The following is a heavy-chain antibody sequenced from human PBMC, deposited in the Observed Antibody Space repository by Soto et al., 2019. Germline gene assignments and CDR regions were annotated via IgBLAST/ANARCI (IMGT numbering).Heavy chain of an antibody. CDR2: IYYSGST. J-gene: IGHJ4*02. CDR1: GGSISRSSYY. V-gene: IGHV4-39*01. Sequence: ETLSLTCTVSGGSISRSSYYWGWIRQPPGKGLEWIGSIYYSGSTYYNPSLKSRVTISVDTSKNQFSLKLSSVTAADTAVYYCSRHGDPILLYFYWLLDRHYLFDFWGQRTPVTVS. CDR3: SRHGDPILLYFYWLLDRHYLFDF. D-gene: IGHD3-9*01.